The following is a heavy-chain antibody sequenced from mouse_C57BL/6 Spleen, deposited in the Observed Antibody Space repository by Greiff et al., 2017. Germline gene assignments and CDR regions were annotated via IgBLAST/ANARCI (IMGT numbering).Heavy chain of an antibody. J-gene: IGHJ4*01. CDR2: ISSGSSTI. Sequence: EVQLVESGGGLVKPGGSLKLSCAASGFTFSDYGMHWVRQAPEKGLEWVAYISSGSSTIYYADTVKGRFTISRDNAKNNLFLQMTSLRSEDTAMYYCARVIYDDYDAGYYYAMDYWGQGTSVTVSS. D-gene: IGHD2-4*01. CDR1: GFTFSDYG. CDR3: ARVIYDDYDAGYYYAMDY. V-gene: IGHV5-17*01.